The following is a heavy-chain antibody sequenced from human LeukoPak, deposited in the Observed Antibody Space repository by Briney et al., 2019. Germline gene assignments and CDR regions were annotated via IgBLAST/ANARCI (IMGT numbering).Heavy chain of an antibody. Sequence: SETLPLTCTVSGASVSSFYWSWIRQPPGKGLEWIGYMYYSDRTNYNPSLKSRATISVDPSNRQISLSLRSVTAADTAFYYCARTRAPYGDYLKYFDHWGQGALVTVSS. J-gene: IGHJ4*02. CDR3: ARTRAPYGDYLKYFDH. CDR2: MYYSDRT. CDR1: GASVSSFY. D-gene: IGHD4-17*01. V-gene: IGHV4-59*02.